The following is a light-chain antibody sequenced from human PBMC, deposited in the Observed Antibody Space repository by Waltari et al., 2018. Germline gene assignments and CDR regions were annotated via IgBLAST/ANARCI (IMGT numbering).Light chain of an antibody. V-gene: IGLV3-1*01. CDR1: KLGDKY. J-gene: IGLJ1*01. CDR2: QDG. CDR3: QAWDSNSFYV. Sequence: SYELTQPPSVSVSPGQTASITCSGHKLGDKYTCWYQQKPGQSPVLVIYQDGKRPSGIPERFSGSRSGNTATLTISGTQAMDEADYYCQAWDSNSFYVFGTGTKVTVL.